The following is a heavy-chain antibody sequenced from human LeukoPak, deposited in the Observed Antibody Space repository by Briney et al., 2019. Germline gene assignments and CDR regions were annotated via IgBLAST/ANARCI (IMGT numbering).Heavy chain of an antibody. CDR2: IWSDE. CDR3: ARELFGSGSCPDG. CDR1: GFTFSCYA. D-gene: IGHD3-10*01. J-gene: IGHJ4*02. Sequence: GGSLRLSCSASGFTFSCYAIHWVRQAPGKGLEWVALIWSDEYYADSVKGRITVSRDNSKNTVYLQMNSLRAEDTAVYYCARELFGSGSCPDGWGQGTLVTVSS. V-gene: IGHV3-33*01.